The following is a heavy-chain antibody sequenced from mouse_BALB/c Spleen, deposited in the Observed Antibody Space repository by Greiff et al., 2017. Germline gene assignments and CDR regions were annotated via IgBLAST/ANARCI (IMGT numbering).Heavy chain of an antibody. CDR2: ISDGGSYT. J-gene: IGHJ4*01. Sequence: EVHLVESGGGLVKPGGSLKLSCAASGFTFSDYYMYWVRQTPEKRLEWVATISDGGSYTYYPDSVKGRFTISRDNAKNNLYLQMSSLKSEDTAMYYCARDRYYGYDGLYAMDYWGQGTSVTVSS. D-gene: IGHD2-2*01. CDR3: ARDRYYGYDGLYAMDY. V-gene: IGHV5-4*02. CDR1: GFTFSDYY.